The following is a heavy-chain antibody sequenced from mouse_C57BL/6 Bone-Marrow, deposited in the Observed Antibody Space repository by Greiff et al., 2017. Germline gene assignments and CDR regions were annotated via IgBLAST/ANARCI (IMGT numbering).Heavy chain of an antibody. CDR3: ARDDYDGVEV. J-gene: IGHJ1*03. CDR1: GFTFSDYG. Sequence: EVNLVESGGGLVQPGGSLKLSCAASGFTFSDYGMAWVRQAPRQGPEWVAFISNLAYSIYYADTVTGRFTISRENAKNTLYLEMSSLRSEDTAMYYCARDDYDGVEVWGTGTTVTVSS. CDR2: ISNLAYSI. D-gene: IGHD2-4*01. V-gene: IGHV5-15*01.